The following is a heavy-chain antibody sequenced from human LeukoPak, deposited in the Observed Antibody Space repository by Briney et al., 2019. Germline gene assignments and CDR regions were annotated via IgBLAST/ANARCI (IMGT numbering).Heavy chain of an antibody. V-gene: IGHV4-59*01. Sequence: PSETLSLTCTVSGGSISSYYWSWIRQPPGKGLEWIGYIYNSGSTNYNPSLKGRVTISVDTSKNQFSLKLGSVTAADTAVYLCARSSYYFDSGGYYVYWGQGTLVTVSS. CDR1: GGSISSYY. CDR3: ARSSYYFDSGGYYVY. CDR2: IYNSGST. J-gene: IGHJ4*02. D-gene: IGHD3-22*01.